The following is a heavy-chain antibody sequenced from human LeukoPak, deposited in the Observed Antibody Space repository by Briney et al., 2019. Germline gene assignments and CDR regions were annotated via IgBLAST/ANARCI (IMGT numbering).Heavy chain of an antibody. CDR2: ITSSGGSA. D-gene: IGHD2-15*01. CDR1: GFRFISYA. Sequence: GGSLRLSCAASGFRFISYAMSWVRQAPGKGLEWVSAITSSGGSAYYADSVKGRFTISKDISKNTLYLQMNSLRAEDTAVYYCAKDSPVATRWGQGTLVTVSS. CDR3: AKDSPVATR. V-gene: IGHV3-23*01. J-gene: IGHJ4*02.